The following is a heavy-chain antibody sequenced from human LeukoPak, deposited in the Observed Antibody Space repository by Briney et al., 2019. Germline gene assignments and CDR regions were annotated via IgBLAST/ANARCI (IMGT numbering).Heavy chain of an antibody. CDR3: LRVDGSPDY. Sequence: AAVKDSCLACGWTFTRYVFYWVRPAAARGLEWVGWMNTKSGKKGQVQKFQGRVTINRETPISTVYMEVSNRREEGTAVYFCLRVDGSPDYWGQGTLVTVSS. CDR2: MNTKSGKK. V-gene: IGHV1-8*03. D-gene: IGHD2-15*01. J-gene: IGHJ4*02. CDR1: GWTFTRYV.